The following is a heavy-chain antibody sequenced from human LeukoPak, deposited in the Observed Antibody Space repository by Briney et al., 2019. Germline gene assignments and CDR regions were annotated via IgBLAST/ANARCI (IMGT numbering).Heavy chain of an antibody. D-gene: IGHD3-10*01. Sequence: RASVKVSCKASGYTFTGYGISWVRQAPGQGLEWMGWISAYNGNTNYAQKFQGRVTITADESTSTAYMELSSLRSEDTAVYYCARDVGGDGSANDYWGQGTLVTVSS. V-gene: IGHV1-18*01. CDR1: GYTFTGYG. CDR3: ARDVGGDGSANDY. CDR2: ISAYNGNT. J-gene: IGHJ4*02.